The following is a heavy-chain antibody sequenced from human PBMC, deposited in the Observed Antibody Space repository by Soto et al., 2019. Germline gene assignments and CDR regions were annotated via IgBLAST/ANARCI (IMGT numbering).Heavy chain of an antibody. V-gene: IGHV1-46*01. CDR3: ARDGLDYDSSGSTQNAFDI. CDR1: GYTFTSYY. CDR2: INPSGGST. D-gene: IGHD3-22*01. J-gene: IGHJ3*02. Sequence: AAVKVSCKASGYTFTSYYMHWVLQAPGQGLEWMGIINPSGGSTSYAQKLQGRVTMTRDTSTSTVYMELSSLRSEDTAVYYCARDGLDYDSSGSTQNAFDIWGQGTMVTVSS.